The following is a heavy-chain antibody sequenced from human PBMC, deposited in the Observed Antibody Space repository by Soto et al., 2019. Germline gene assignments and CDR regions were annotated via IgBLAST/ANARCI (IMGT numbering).Heavy chain of an antibody. CDR3: ARGFSLGYFDY. D-gene: IGHD3-10*01. CDR2: IYYSGST. Sequence: SETLSLTCTVSGGSISSGGYYWSWIRQHPGKGLEWIGYIYYSGSTYYNPSLKSRVTISVDTSKNQFSLKLSSVTAADTAVYYCARGFSLGYFDYWGQGTLVTVSS. J-gene: IGHJ4*02. V-gene: IGHV4-31*03. CDR1: GGSISSGGYY.